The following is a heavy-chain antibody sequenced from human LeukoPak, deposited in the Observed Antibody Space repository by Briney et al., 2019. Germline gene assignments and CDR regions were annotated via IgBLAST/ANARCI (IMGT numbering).Heavy chain of an antibody. CDR1: GGSVNNYY. V-gene: IGHV4-4*07. D-gene: IGHD2-15*01. Sequence: SETLSLTCTVSGGSVNNYYWSWIRQPAGKGLEWIGRIYTRGSTNYNPSLKSRVTMSVDTSKNQFSLKLSSVTAADTAVYYCARGRYCSADICSGGDAFDIWGQGTMVSVSS. CDR2: IYTRGST. J-gene: IGHJ3*02. CDR3: ARGRYCSADICSGGDAFDI.